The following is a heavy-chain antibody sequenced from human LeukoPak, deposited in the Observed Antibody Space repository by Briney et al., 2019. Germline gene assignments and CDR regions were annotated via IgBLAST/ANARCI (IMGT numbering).Heavy chain of an antibody. CDR1: GFIFSNYG. V-gene: IGHV3-33*01. J-gene: IGHJ4*02. CDR3: AREWGRIAVAGGPGY. D-gene: IGHD6-19*01. CDR2: IWYDGRTK. Sequence: GGSLRLSCAVSGFIFSNYGMHWVRQAPGRGLEWVALIWYDGRTKFHADSVRGRFTISRDNSANTLYLQMSSLRVEDTAVYYCAREWGRIAVAGGPGYWGQGALVTVSS.